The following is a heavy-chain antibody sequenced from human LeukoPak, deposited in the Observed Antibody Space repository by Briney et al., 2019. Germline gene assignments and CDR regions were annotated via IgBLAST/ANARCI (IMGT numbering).Heavy chain of an antibody. CDR2: INSDGSST. CDR3: ARPRGSYYYDAFDI. J-gene: IGHJ3*02. D-gene: IGHD3-10*01. V-gene: IGHV3-74*01. CDR1: GFTFSGYW. Sequence: GGSLRLSCAASGFTFSGYWIHWVRQAPGKGLVWVSRINSDGSSTSYADSVKGRFTISRDNAKNTLYLQMNSLRVEDTAVYYCARPRGSYYYDAFDIWGQGTMVTVSS.